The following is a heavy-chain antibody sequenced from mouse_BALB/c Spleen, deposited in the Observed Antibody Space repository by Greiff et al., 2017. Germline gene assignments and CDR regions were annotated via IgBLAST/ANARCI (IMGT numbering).Heavy chain of an antibody. J-gene: IGHJ2*01. CDR1: GYTFTSYW. Sequence: LQQPGSELVRPGASVKLSCKASGYTFTSYWMHWVKQRHGQGLEWIGNIYPGSGSTNYDEKFKSKGTLTVDTSSSTAYMHLSSLTSEDSAVYYCTGQGDYFDYWGQGTTLTVSS. V-gene: IGHV1S22*01. CDR2: IYPGSGST. CDR3: TGQGDYFDY. D-gene: IGHD6-1*01.